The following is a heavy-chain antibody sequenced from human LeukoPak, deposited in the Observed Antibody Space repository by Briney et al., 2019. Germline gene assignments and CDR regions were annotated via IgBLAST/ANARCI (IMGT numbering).Heavy chain of an antibody. CDR3: ATATGSLSFDY. CDR1: GYTFTSYY. J-gene: IGHJ4*02. CDR2: FDPEDGET. V-gene: IGHV1-24*01. Sequence: GASVKVSCKASGYTFTSYYMHWVRQAPGKGLEWMGGFDPEDGETIYAQKFQGRVTMTEDTSTDTAYMELSSLRSEDTAVYYCATATGSLSFDYWGQGTLVTVSS.